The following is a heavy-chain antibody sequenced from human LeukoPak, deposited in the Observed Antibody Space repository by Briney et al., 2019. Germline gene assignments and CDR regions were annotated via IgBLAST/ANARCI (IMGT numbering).Heavy chain of an antibody. CDR1: GGSISSSSYY. V-gene: IGHV4-39*07. CDR2: IYYSGST. J-gene: IGHJ4*02. Sequence: SETLSLTCTVSGGSISSSSYYWGWIRQPPGKGLEWIGSIYYSGSTYYNPSLKSRVTISVDTSKNQFSLKLSSVTAADTAVYYCARDQRWLDYWGQGTLVTVSS. CDR3: ARDQRWLDY. D-gene: IGHD5-24*01.